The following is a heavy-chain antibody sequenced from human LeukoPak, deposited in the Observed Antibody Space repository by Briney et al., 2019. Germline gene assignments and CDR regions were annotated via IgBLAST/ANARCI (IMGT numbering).Heavy chain of an antibody. D-gene: IGHD1-14*01. V-gene: IGHV3-11*01. CDR1: GFTFSDYY. Sequence: PGGSLRLSCAASGFTFSDYYMSWIRQAPGKGLEWVSYISSSGSTIYYADSVKGRFTISRDSAKNSLYLQMNSLRAEDTAVYYCAREGNLKWVSFYFDYWGQGTLVTVSS. J-gene: IGHJ4*02. CDR3: AREGNLKWVSFYFDY. CDR2: ISSSGSTI.